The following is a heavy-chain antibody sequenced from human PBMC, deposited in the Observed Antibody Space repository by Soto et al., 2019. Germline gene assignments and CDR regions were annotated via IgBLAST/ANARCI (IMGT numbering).Heavy chain of an antibody. Sequence: QVQLQESGPGLVKPSQTLSLTCTVSGGSISSGDYYWSWIRQPPGKGLEWIGYIYYSGSTYYNPSLRSRVTISVDTSKNHFSLKLSSVTAADTAVYYCARDRYDFWSGYDLSYGMDVWGQGTTVTVSS. D-gene: IGHD3-3*01. CDR2: IYYSGST. J-gene: IGHJ6*02. CDR1: GGSISSGDYY. V-gene: IGHV4-30-4*01. CDR3: ARDRYDFWSGYDLSYGMDV.